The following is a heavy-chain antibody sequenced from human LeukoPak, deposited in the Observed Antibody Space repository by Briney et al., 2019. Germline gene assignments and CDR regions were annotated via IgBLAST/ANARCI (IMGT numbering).Heavy chain of an antibody. CDR1: GGSISSYC. J-gene: IGHJ4*02. Sequence: PSETLSLTCTVSGGSISSYCWSWIRQPPGKGLEWIGYIYYSGSTNYNPSLKSRVTISVDTSKNQFSLKLSSVTAADTAVYYCARGDYYDSSSTPFDYWGQGTLVTVSS. V-gene: IGHV4-59*01. CDR3: ARGDYYDSSSTPFDY. D-gene: IGHD3-22*01. CDR2: IYYSGST.